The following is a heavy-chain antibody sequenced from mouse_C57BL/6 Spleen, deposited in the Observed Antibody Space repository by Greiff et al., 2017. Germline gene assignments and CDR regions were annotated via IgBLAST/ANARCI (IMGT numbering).Heavy chain of an antibody. J-gene: IGHJ4*01. CDR1: GYTFTDYY. D-gene: IGHD3-3*01. CDR3: ARRAGDAMDY. CDR2: VNPYNGGT. Sequence: VQLKQSGPVLVKPGASVKMSCKASGYTFTDYYMNWVKQSHGKSLEWIGVVNPYNGGTSYNQKFKGKATLTVDKSSSTAYMELNSLTSEDSAVYYCARRAGDAMDYWGQGTSVTVSS. V-gene: IGHV1-19*01.